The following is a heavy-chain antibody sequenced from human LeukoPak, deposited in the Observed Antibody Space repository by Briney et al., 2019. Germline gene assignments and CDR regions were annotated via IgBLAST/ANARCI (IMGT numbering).Heavy chain of an antibody. V-gene: IGHV1-69*13. CDR3: ASTLRGGYSYGYSWYY. CDR2: IIAIFGTA. D-gene: IGHD5-18*01. J-gene: IGHJ4*02. Sequence: ASVKVSFTASGGTFTIYAISWVRQAPGQGLEWMGGIIAIFGTANYAQKFQGRVTITADDTTSTAYMELSSPLSEGTAVYYCASTLRGGYSYGYSWYYWGQGTLVTVSS. CDR1: GGTFTIYA.